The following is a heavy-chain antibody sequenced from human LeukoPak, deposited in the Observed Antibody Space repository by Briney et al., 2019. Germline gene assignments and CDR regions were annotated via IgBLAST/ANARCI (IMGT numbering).Heavy chain of an antibody. CDR3: ARHVTYYSDSSGHDLDDY. CDR1: GYTFSSYD. V-gene: IGHV1-18*01. J-gene: IGHJ4*02. CDR2: ISAYNGNT. D-gene: IGHD3-22*01. Sequence: GASVKVSCKASGYTFSSYDISWVRQAPGQGLEWMGWISAYNGNTSYAQKVQGRVTMTTDTSTSTAYMEVRSLRSDGTPGYYCARHVTYYSDSSGHDLDDYWGQGTLVTVSS.